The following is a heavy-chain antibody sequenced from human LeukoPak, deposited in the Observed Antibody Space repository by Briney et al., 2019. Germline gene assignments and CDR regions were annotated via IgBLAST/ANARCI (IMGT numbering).Heavy chain of an antibody. Sequence: GGSLRLSCAASGFTFSIHSMNWVRQAPGKGLEWVSYINHDGNDIYYGESVKGRFTISRDNAKNSLYLQIHTLRAEDTAVYYCAGDGTGVLPGDAFDIWSQGTMVTVSS. D-gene: IGHD1-1*01. CDR2: INHDGNDI. V-gene: IGHV3-21*05. J-gene: IGHJ3*02. CDR3: AGDGTGVLPGDAFDI. CDR1: GFTFSIHS.